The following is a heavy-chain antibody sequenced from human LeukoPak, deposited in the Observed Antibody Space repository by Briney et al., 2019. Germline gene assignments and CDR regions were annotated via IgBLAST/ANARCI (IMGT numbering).Heavy chain of an antibody. CDR3: ARGSAYCGGDCYSPWGLDV. J-gene: IGHJ6*04. V-gene: IGHV4-34*01. CDR1: GGSFSGYY. Sequence: PSETLSLTCAVYGGSFSGYYWSWIRQPPGKGLEWIGEINHGENTNYNPSLKSRVAISVDTSKNQFSLKLSSVTAADTSVYYCARGSAYCGGDCYSPWGLDVWGKGTTVTVSS. D-gene: IGHD2-21*02. CDR2: INHGENT.